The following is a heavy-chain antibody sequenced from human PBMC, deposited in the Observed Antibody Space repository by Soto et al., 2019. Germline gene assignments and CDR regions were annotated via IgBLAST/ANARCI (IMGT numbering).Heavy chain of an antibody. J-gene: IGHJ4*02. CDR2: IIPIFGTA. CDR3: ASYGYDSSGYYYELSFDY. V-gene: IGHV1-69*01. D-gene: IGHD3-22*01. Sequence: QVQLVQSGAEVKKPGSSVKVSCKASGGTFSSYAISWVRQAPGKGLEWMGGIIPIFGTANYAQKVQGRVTMTADESTSRAYMELSSLRSEDTAVYYCASYGYDSSGYYYELSFDYWVQGTLVTVSS. CDR1: GGTFSSYA.